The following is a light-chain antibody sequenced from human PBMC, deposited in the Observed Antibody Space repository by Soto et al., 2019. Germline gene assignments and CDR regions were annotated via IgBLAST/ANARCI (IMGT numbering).Light chain of an antibody. CDR3: AAWYDSLNALV. J-gene: IGLJ2*01. V-gene: IGLV1-36*01. CDR2: YDD. Sequence: QSVLTQPPSVSEAPRQRVTISCSGSSSNIGNNAVNWYQQLPGKAPKLLIYYDDLLPSGVSDRFSGSKSGTSASLAISGLQSEDEADYYCAAWYDSLNALVFGGGTKLTVL. CDR1: SSNIGNNA.